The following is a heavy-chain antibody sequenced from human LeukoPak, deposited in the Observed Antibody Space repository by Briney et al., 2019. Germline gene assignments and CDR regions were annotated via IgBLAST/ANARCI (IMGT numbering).Heavy chain of an antibody. CDR1: GFTFSAYT. V-gene: IGHV3-21*01. Sequence: GGSLSLSCAASGFTFSAYTIAWVRQAPGKGLEWVSSISSNGAYIYYADSVRGRFTISRDNAKNSLYLHMNSLRAEDTAVYYCAREARYCSSSSCDYFDYWGQGTLVTVSS. CDR3: AREARYCSSSSCDYFDY. J-gene: IGHJ4*02. D-gene: IGHD2-15*01. CDR2: ISSNGAYI.